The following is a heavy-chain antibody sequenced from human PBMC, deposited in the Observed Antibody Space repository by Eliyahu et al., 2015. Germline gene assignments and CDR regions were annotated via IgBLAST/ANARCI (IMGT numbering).Heavy chain of an antibody. Sequence: DVHLVQSGPEVKRPGSTVRVXCNISGYPLTXYYVHWIQQAPGKGLEWMGLVDSEDGEPFYTEKFQGRVTIIADTSADTSYMEMSSLKSEDTALYYCATSPAECSGCPQFWGQGTLVTVSS. CDR3: ATSPAECSGCPQF. CDR2: VDSEDGEP. V-gene: IGHV1-69-2*01. D-gene: IGHD3-10*02. CDR1: GYPLTXYY. J-gene: IGHJ4*02.